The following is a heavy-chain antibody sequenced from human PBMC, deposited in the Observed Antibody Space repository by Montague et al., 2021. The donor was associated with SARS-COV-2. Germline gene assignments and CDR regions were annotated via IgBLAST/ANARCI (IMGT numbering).Heavy chain of an antibody. CDR3: ARGLWFGELLSLYYYYGMDV. CDR2: TYYRSKWYN. Sequence: CLISGDSVSSNSAAWNWIRQSPSRGLEWLGRTYYRSKWYNDYAVSVKSRITINPDTSKNQFSLQLNSVTPEDTAVYYCARGLWFGELLSLYYYYGMDVWGQGTTVTVSS. V-gene: IGHV6-1*01. D-gene: IGHD3-10*01. CDR1: GDSVSSNSAA. J-gene: IGHJ6*02.